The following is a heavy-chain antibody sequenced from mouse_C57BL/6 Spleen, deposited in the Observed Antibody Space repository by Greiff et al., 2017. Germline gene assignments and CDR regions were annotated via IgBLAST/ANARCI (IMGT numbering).Heavy chain of an antibody. CDR1: GFSFNTYA. Sequence: EVQVVESGGGLVQPKGSLKLSCAASGFSFNTYAMNWVRQAPGKGLEWVARIRSKSNNYATYYADSVKDRFTISRDDSESMLYLQMNNLKTEDTAMYYCVREDYYFDYWGQGTTLTVSS. V-gene: IGHV10-1*01. CDR2: IRSKSNNYAT. CDR3: VREDYYFDY. J-gene: IGHJ2*01.